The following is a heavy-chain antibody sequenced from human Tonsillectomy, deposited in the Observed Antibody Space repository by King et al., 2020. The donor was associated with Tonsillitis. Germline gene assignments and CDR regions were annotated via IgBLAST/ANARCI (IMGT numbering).Heavy chain of an antibody. D-gene: IGHD6-19*01. CDR1: GGTFSSYA. Sequence: VKLVESGAEVKKPASSVKVSGKASGGTFSSYAISWVRQAPGQGLEWMGGIIPIFGTANYAQKFRGRVTITADESTSTAYMELSSLRSEDTAVYYCARGSYSSGWYSGSYYYYYMDVWGKGTTVTVSS. J-gene: IGHJ6*03. CDR2: IIPIFGTA. V-gene: IGHV1-69*01. CDR3: ARGSYSSGWYSGSYYYYYMDV.